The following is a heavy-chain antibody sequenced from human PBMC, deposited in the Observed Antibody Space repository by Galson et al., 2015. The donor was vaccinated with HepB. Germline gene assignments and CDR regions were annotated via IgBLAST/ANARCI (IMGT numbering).Heavy chain of an antibody. Sequence: SLRLSCAGSGFTFRNYWMHWVRHIPGKGLMWVSRINGDGSETNYVDSVKDRFTISRDNTKNTLYLQMNSLTAEDTAVYYCSRAGVPSLRNALDIWGQGTTVTVSS. CDR1: GFTFRNYW. V-gene: IGHV3-74*01. D-gene: IGHD2-8*01. J-gene: IGHJ3*02. CDR3: SRAGVPSLRNALDI. CDR2: INGDGSET.